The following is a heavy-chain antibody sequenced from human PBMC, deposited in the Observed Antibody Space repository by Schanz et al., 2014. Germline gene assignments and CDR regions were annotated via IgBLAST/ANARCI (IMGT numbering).Heavy chain of an antibody. J-gene: IGHJ4*02. CDR3: ARGTDWNLHY. D-gene: IGHD1-1*01. CDR2: ISGSGGST. Sequence: EGQLAESGGGLVQPGGSLRLSCAASGFTFSTYAMSWVRQAPGKGLEWVSAISGSGGSTYYADSVKGRFTISRDNSKNTLYLQMNSLRAEDTAVYYCARGTDWNLHYWGQGALVTVSS. CDR1: GFTFSTYA. V-gene: IGHV3-23*04.